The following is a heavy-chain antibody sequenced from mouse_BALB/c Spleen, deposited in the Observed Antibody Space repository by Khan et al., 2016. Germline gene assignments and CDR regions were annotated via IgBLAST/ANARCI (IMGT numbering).Heavy chain of an antibody. CDR2: MYPGSAGT. CDR3: ARLSLRSFDV. J-gene: IGHJ1*01. D-gene: IGHD1-1*01. Sequence: QVQLQQSGPELVKPGASVKMSCKASGYTFTDYVISWVKQRTGQGLEWIGEMYPGSAGTYYNEKVKGKDTRTADKSSNAAYMQLSSLTAEDSVVSFCARLSLRSFDVWGAGTTVTVS. CDR1: GYTFTDYV. V-gene: IGHV1-77*01.